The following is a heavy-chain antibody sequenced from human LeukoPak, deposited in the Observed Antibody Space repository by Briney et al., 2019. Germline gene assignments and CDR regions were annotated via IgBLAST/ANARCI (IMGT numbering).Heavy chain of an antibody. V-gene: IGHV4-61*01. D-gene: IGHD2-2*01. Sequence: SETLSLTCTVSGGSVSSGSYYWSWIRQPPGKGLEWIGYIYYSGSTNYNPSLKSRVTISVDTSKNQFSLKLSSVTAADTAVYYCARGDIVVVPGVWGQGTTVTVSS. CDR1: GGSVSSGSYY. CDR2: IYYSGST. CDR3: ARGDIVVVPGV. J-gene: IGHJ6*02.